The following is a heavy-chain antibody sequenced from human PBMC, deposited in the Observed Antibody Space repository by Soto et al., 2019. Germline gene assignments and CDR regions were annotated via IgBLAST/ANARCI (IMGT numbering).Heavy chain of an antibody. D-gene: IGHD2-2*01. Sequence: SETLSLTCAVYGGSFSGYYWSWIRQPPGKGLEWIGEINHSGSTNYNPSLKSRVTISVDTSKNQFSLKLSSVTAADTAVYYCASGNQSGYCSSTSCSVAFDIWGQGTMVTVSS. CDR2: INHSGST. V-gene: IGHV4-34*01. J-gene: IGHJ3*02. CDR3: ASGNQSGYCSSTSCSVAFDI. CDR1: GGSFSGYY.